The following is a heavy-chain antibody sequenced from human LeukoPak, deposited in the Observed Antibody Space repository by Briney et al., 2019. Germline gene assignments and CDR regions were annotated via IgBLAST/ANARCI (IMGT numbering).Heavy chain of an antibody. CDR1: GFTFDDYA. Sequence: PGRSLRLSCAASGFTFDDYAMHWVRQAPGKGLEWVSGISWNSGSIGYADSVKGRFTISRDNAKNSLYLQMNSLRAEDTALYYCAKVRPTLRWKGGYFDYWGQGTLVTVSS. V-gene: IGHV3-9*01. CDR2: ISWNSGSI. CDR3: AKVRPTLRWKGGYFDY. J-gene: IGHJ4*02. D-gene: IGHD4-23*01.